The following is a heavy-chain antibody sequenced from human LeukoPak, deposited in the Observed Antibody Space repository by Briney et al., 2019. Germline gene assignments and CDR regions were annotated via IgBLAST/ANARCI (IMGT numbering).Heavy chain of an antibody. J-gene: IGHJ3*02. CDR2: INWDGGST. D-gene: IGHD3-22*01. Sequence: PGGSLRLSCAASGFTFDDYGMSWVRHAPGKGLEWVSGINWDGGSTGYADSVKGRFTISGDNAKNSLYLQMNSLRAEDTALYYCARAYDSSGYSHTPPAFDIWGQGTMVAVSS. V-gene: IGHV3-20*04. CDR1: GFTFDDYG. CDR3: ARAYDSSGYSHTPPAFDI.